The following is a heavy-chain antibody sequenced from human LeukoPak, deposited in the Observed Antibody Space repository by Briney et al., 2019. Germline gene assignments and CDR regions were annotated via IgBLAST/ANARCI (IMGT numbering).Heavy chain of an antibody. V-gene: IGHV3-7*01. D-gene: IGHD3-22*01. CDR1: GFTFSSYW. Sequence: GGSLRLSCAASGFTFSSYWMSWVRQAPGKGLEWVANIKQDGSEKYYVDSVKGRFTISRDNAKNSLYLQMNSLRAEDTAVYYCARDRYQYDSSTYFGCYAWGLGTLVTVSS. CDR2: IKQDGSEK. CDR3: ARDRYQYDSSTYFGCYA. J-gene: IGHJ5*02.